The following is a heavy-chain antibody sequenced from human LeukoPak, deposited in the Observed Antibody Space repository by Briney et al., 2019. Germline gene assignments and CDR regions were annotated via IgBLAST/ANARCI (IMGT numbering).Heavy chain of an antibody. Sequence: SVKVSCKASGGTFSSYAISWVRQAPGQGLEWMGGIIPIFGTANYAQKFQGRVTITADESTSTAYMELSSLRSEDTAVYYCARVGYSGGRGSFDYWGQGTLVTVSS. V-gene: IGHV1-69*13. J-gene: IGHJ4*02. CDR1: GGTFSSYA. D-gene: IGHD6-19*01. CDR2: IIPIFGTA. CDR3: ARVGYSGGRGSFDY.